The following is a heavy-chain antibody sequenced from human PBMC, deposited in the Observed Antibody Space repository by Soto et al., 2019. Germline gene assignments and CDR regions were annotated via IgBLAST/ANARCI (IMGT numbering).Heavy chain of an antibody. J-gene: IGHJ5*02. V-gene: IGHV2-26*01. CDR1: GLSLSNGRLG. CDR3: ALIKDCSRTDCYLASFDP. D-gene: IGHD2-2*01. Sequence: SVPTLVNPAETLTLTCTVSGLSLSNGRLGVSWIRQPQGKALEWLAHIFSNDDKSYSTSLKSRLTISKDTSRSQVVLTMTNMDPVDSATYYCALIKDCSRTDCYLASFDPWGQGTLVTVSS. CDR2: IFSNDDK.